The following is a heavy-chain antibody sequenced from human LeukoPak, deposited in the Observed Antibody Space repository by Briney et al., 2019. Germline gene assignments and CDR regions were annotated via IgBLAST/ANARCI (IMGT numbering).Heavy chain of an antibody. CDR3: AKCDRGYCRSTSCIDY. CDR2: ISGSGGST. Sequence: GGSLRLSCAASGFTFSSYAMSWVRQAPGKGLEWVSAISGSGGSTYYADSVKGRFTISRDNSKNTLYLQMNSLRAEDTAVYYCAKCDRGYCRSTSCIDYWGQGTLVTVSS. CDR1: GFTFSSYA. D-gene: IGHD2-2*01. V-gene: IGHV3-23*01. J-gene: IGHJ4*02.